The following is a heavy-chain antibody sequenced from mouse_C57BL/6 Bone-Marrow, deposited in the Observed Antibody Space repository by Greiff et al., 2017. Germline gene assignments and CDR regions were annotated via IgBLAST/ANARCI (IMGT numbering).Heavy chain of an antibody. D-gene: IGHD1-1*02. CDR3: TRAYYYLFDY. Sequence: VHVKQSGAELVRPGASVKLSCTASGFNIKDDYMHWVKQRPEQGLEWIGWIDPENGDTEYASKFQGKAPITADTSSNTAYLQLSGLTSEDTAVYYCTRAYYYLFDYWGQGTTLTVSS. CDR2: IDPENGDT. V-gene: IGHV14-4*01. CDR1: GFNIKDDY. J-gene: IGHJ2*01.